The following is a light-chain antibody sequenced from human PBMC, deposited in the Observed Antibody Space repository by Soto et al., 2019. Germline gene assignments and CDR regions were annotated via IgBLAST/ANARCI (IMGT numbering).Light chain of an antibody. J-gene: IGLJ1*01. CDR3: NSYAGSNTYV. CDR2: EVV. CDR1: KNDIGVYDF. V-gene: IGLV2-8*01. Sequence: QSVLTQPPSASGSPGQSVTISCTGTKNDIGVYDFVSWYQHHPGKAPRLIIYEVVQRPSGVPDRFSGSKSGNTASLTVSGLQAADEADYFCNSYAGSNTYVFGRGTRVTVL.